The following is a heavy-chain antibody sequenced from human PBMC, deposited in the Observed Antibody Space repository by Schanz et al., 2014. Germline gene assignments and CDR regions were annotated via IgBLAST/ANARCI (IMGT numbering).Heavy chain of an antibody. D-gene: IGHD3-3*01. CDR2: ISGSGVTI. Sequence: EVQLLESGGGLVQPGGSLRLSCVASGFTFFGSFAMSWVRQAPGKGLEWVSVISGSGVTIYYADSVKGRFTISRDNSKNTLYLQMNSRRAEDTAVYYCARGVRIDYWGQGTLVTVSS. CDR3: ARGVRIDY. J-gene: IGHJ4*02. CDR1: GFTFFGSFA. V-gene: IGHV3-23*01.